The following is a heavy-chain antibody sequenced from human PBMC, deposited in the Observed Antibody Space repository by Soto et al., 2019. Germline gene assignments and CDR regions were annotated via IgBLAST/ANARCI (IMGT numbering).Heavy chain of an antibody. CDR1: GGSFNNYA. J-gene: IGHJ6*02. V-gene: IGHV1-69*01. CDR3: AVAMVREILIFESSGMHV. Sequence: QVHLVQSGAEVKKPGSSVKVSCKTSGGSFNNYAVSWVRQAPGQGLEWMGGIIPNFDTQTYAQKFQDRVTIIADESTSTVYMEMRSLRSNDTAVYYCAVAMVREILIFESSGMHVWGQGTTVIVSS. D-gene: IGHD3-10*01. CDR2: IIPNFDTQ.